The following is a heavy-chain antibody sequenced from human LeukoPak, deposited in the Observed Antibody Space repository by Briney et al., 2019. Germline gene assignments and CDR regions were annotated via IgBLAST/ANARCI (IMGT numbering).Heavy chain of an antibody. Sequence: GGSLRLSCAASGFTFSDYYMSWIRQAPGKGLEWVSYISSSGSTIYYADSVKGRFTISRDNAKNSLYLQMNSLRAEDTSLSDCERSAAGFDYWGQGTLVTVSS. CDR2: ISSSGSTI. CDR3: ERSAAGFDY. J-gene: IGHJ4*02. D-gene: IGHD6-13*01. V-gene: IGHV3-11*01. CDR1: GFTFSDYY.